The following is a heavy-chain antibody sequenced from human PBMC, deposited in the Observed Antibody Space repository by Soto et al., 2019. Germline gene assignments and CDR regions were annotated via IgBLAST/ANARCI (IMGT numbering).Heavy chain of an antibody. D-gene: IGHD6-6*01. V-gene: IGHV5-51*01. CDR3: ARGNRPPTWYFKY. CDR1: GYIFTDHC. J-gene: IGHJ4*02. CDR2: ICPGYSNT. Sequence: GESLKISCKVSGYIFTDHCIVCVRQMAGKGLEWVGIICPGYSNTRYSPSFQGQVTISADKSISTAYLLWSSLKASDTAIYYCARGNRPPTWYFKYGGQGPRVTVPS.